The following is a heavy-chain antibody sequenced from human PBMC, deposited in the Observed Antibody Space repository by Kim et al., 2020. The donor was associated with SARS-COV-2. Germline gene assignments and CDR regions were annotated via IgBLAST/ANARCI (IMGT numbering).Heavy chain of an antibody. CDR1: GFTFSSYS. CDR2: ISSSSSYI. CDR3: ASGRRIRFGELSLYPRTVDAFDI. V-gene: IGHV3-21*01. D-gene: IGHD3-16*02. Sequence: GGSLRLSCAASGFTFSSYSMNWVRQAPGKGLEWVSSISSSSSYIYYADSVKGRFTISRDNAKNSLYLQMNSLRAEDTAVYYCASGRRIRFGELSLYPRTVDAFDIWGQGTMVTVSS. J-gene: IGHJ3*02.